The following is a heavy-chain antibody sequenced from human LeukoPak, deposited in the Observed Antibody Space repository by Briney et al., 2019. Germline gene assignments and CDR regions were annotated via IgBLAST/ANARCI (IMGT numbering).Heavy chain of an antibody. CDR2: IKQDGKEE. D-gene: IGHD3-22*01. CDR3: ARDDPLGYDNSFTYFDY. Sequence: GGSLRLSCAASGLSFSSYWMSWVRQAPGKGLEWVANIKQDGKEEYYVDSVKGRFTIPRDNAKKSLYLQMNSLRAEDTAVYYCARDDPLGYDNSFTYFDYWGQGTLVTVSS. CDR1: GLSFSSYW. V-gene: IGHV3-7*05. J-gene: IGHJ4*02.